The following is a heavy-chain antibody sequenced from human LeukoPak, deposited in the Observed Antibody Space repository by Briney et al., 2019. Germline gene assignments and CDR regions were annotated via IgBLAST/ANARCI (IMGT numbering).Heavy chain of an antibody. D-gene: IGHD3-22*01. Sequence: GASVKVSCKASGGTFSSYAISWVRQAPGQGLEWMGGIIPIFGTANYAQKFQGRVTITADESTSTAYMELSSLRSEDTAVYYCARDKVPEYDNYYDSSGYTSWGQGALVTVSS. J-gene: IGHJ4*02. V-gene: IGHV1-69*13. CDR3: ARDKVPEYDNYYDSSGYTS. CDR2: IIPIFGTA. CDR1: GGTFSSYA.